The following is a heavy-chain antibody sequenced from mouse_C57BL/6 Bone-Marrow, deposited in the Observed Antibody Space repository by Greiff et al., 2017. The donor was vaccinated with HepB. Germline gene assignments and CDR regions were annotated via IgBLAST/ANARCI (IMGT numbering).Heavy chain of an antibody. Sequence: VQLKQSGPELVKPGASVKISCKASGYTFTDYYMNWVKQSHGKSLEWIGDINPNNGGTSYNQKFKGKATLTVDKSSSTAYMELRSLTSEDSAVYYCARCNYSNYGVSGDYWGQGTSVTVSS. V-gene: IGHV1-26*01. CDR1: GYTFTDYY. D-gene: IGHD2-5*01. J-gene: IGHJ4*01. CDR3: ARCNYSNYGVSGDY. CDR2: INPNNGGT.